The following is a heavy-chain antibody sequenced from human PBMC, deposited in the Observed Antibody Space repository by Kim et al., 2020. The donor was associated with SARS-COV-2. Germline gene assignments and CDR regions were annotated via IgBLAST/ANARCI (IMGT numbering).Heavy chain of an antibody. Sequence: SETLSLTCTVSGGSISSSSYYWGWIRQPPGKGLEWIGSISYSGNTYYNPSLKSRVTISVDTSKNQFSLKLSSGTAADTAVYYCVRDYYSWAPYYFDYWGQGTLVTVSS. CDR1: GGSISSSSYY. V-gene: IGHV4-39*07. CDR3: VRDYYSWAPYYFDY. J-gene: IGHJ4*02. CDR2: ISYSGNT. D-gene: IGHD3-10*01.